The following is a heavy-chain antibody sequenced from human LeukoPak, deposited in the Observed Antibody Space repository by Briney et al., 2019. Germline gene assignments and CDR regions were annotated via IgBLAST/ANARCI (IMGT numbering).Heavy chain of an antibody. CDR3: AAMFGVTSSPVDY. V-gene: IGHV3-21*01. Sequence: PGGSLRLSCAASGFTFSSYRMNWVRQAPGKGLEWVSSISSSSYIYYADSVKGRFTISGDNAKNSLYLQMNSLRAEDTAVYYCAAMFGVTSSPVDYWGQGTLVTVSS. J-gene: IGHJ4*02. CDR2: ISSSSYI. CDR1: GFTFSSYR. D-gene: IGHD3-10*02.